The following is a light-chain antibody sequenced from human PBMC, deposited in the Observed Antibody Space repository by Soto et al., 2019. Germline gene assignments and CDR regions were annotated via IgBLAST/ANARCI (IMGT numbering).Light chain of an antibody. V-gene: IGLV1-44*01. CDR2: SNN. CDR3: AAWDDSLDGPV. CDR1: SSNIGSNT. J-gene: IGLJ3*02. Sequence: QSVLTQPPSASGAPGQRVTISCSGSSSNIGSNTVNWYLQFPGTAPRVLMYSNNQRPSGVPDRFSGSKSGTSVFLAISGLQSDDEADYYCAAWDDSLDGPVFGGGTKLTVL.